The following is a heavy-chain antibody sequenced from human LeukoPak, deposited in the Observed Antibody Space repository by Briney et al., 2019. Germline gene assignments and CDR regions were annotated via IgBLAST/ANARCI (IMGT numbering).Heavy chain of an antibody. V-gene: IGHV3-53*01. D-gene: IGHD5-12*01. CDR3: ARRGGYSGQDFGGGVEGYFDY. J-gene: IGHJ4*02. CDR2: DSGDNT. CDR1: GFTINTHY. Sequence: GRSLRLSCAASGFTINTHYMNWVRQAPGKGLEWVACDSGDNTYSADSVKGRFTIPRDNSNNTVFLQLRNVRVEDTAVYYCARRGGYSGQDFGGGVEGYFDYWGQGTVVSASS.